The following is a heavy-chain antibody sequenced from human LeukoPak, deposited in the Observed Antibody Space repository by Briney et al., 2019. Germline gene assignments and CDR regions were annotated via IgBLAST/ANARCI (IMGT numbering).Heavy chain of an antibody. CDR1: GFTFSSYA. CDR3: ASSTKEMTTVTTDAFGI. CDR2: ISYDGSNK. V-gene: IGHV3-30-3*01. J-gene: IGHJ3*02. D-gene: IGHD4-17*01. Sequence: PGRSLRLSCAASGFTFSSYAMHWVRQDPGKGLEWVAVISYDGSNKYYADSVKGRFTISRDNSKNTLYLQMNSLRAEDTAVYYCASSTKEMTTVTTDAFGIWGQGTMVTDPS.